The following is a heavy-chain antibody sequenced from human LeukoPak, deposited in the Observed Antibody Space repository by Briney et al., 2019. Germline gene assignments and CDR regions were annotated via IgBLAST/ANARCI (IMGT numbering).Heavy chain of an antibody. D-gene: IGHD3-3*01. Sequence: PGGSLRLSCAASGFTFSSYDMHWVRQAPGEGLEWVAFIRYDGSNKYYADSVKGRFTISRDNSKNTLYLQMNSLRAEDTAVYYCAKDLSIFGVVQDWGQGTLVTVSS. CDR1: GFTFSSYD. V-gene: IGHV3-30*02. J-gene: IGHJ4*02. CDR3: AKDLSIFGVVQD. CDR2: IRYDGSNK.